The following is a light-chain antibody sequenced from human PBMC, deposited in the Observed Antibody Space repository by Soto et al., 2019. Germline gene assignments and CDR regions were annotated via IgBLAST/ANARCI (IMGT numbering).Light chain of an antibody. J-gene: IGLJ2*01. CDR3: SSYTGSSTLV. V-gene: IGLV2-18*02. CDR2: EVS. Sequence: QSVLTQPPSVSGSPGQSVTISCTGTSSDVGSYNRVSWYQQPPGTAPKLIIYEVSNRPSGVPDRFSGSKSGSTASLTISGLQAEDEADYYCSSYTGSSTLVFGGGTKLTVL. CDR1: SSDVGSYNR.